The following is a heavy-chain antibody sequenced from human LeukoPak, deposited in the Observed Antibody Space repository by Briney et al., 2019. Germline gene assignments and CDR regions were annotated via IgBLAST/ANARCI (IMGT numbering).Heavy chain of an antibody. V-gene: IGHV3-30*18. D-gene: IGHD2-2*01. CDR2: ISFDGSNK. J-gene: IGHJ4*02. CDR1: GFTFSSYG. Sequence: GGSLRLSCAASGFTFSSYGMHWVRQAPDKGLEWVAVISFDGSNKYYADSVKGRFTISRDNSKNTLYLQMNSLRAEDTAVYYCAKSRLSYCSSTSCYPLIFDYWGQGTLVTVSS. CDR3: AKSRLSYCSSTSCYPLIFDY.